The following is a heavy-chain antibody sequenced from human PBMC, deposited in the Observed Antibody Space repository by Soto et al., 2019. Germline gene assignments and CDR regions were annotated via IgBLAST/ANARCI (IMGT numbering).Heavy chain of an antibody. CDR1: GFTFSSYS. D-gene: IGHD2-15*01. CDR2: ISSSSSYI. Sequence: NPGGSLRLSCAASGFTFSSYSMNWVRQAPGKGLEWVSSISSSSSYIYYADSVKGRFTISRDNAKNSLYLQMNSLRAEDTAVYYCARSRATQGWYYYMDVWGKGTTVTVSS. V-gene: IGHV3-21*01. J-gene: IGHJ6*03. CDR3: ARSRATQGWYYYMDV.